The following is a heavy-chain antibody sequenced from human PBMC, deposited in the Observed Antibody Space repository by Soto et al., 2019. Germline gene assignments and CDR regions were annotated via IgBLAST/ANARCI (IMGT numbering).Heavy chain of an antibody. D-gene: IGHD1-26*01. CDR1: VFTFDDYA. CDR3: AKDGGSYYSDYYGMDV. Sequence: GWSLRLSCAASVFTFDDYAMHWVRQAPGKGLEWVSGISWNSGSIGYADSVKGRFTISRDNAKNSLYLQMNSLRAEDTALYYCAKDGGSYYSDYYGMDVWGQGTTVTVSS. J-gene: IGHJ6*02. CDR2: ISWNSGSI. V-gene: IGHV3-9*01.